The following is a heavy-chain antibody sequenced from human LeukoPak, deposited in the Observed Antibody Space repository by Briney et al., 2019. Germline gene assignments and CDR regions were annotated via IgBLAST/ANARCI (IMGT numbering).Heavy chain of an antibody. CDR3: ARALGDY. CDR2: IYSGGST. D-gene: IGHD3-16*01. V-gene: IGHV3-53*01. CDR1: GFTVSSNY. J-gene: IGHJ4*02. Sequence: GGPLRLSCAASGFTVSSNYMSWVRQAPGRGLEWVSVIYSGGSTYYADSVKGRFIISRDNSKNTVYLQMNSLRAEDTAVYYCARALGDYWGQGTLVAVSS.